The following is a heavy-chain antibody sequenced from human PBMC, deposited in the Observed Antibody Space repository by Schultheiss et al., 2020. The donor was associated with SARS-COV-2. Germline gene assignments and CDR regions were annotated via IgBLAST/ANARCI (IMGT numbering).Heavy chain of an antibody. J-gene: IGHJ4*02. CDR3: ARGVYGDYGPFDY. CDR2: ISSSSSYT. D-gene: IGHD4-17*01. Sequence: GGSLRLSCAASGFTFSDYYMSWIRQAPGKGLEWVSYISSSSSYTNYADSVKGRFTISRDNAKNSLYLQMNSLRAEDTAVYYCARGVYGDYGPFDYWGQGTLVTVSS. CDR1: GFTFSDYY. V-gene: IGHV3-11*05.